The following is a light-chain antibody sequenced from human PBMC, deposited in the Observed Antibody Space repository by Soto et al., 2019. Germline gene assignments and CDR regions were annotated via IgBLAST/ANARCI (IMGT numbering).Light chain of an antibody. J-gene: IGKJ5*01. CDR3: QQYNNWPFS. Sequence: EIVMTQSPATLSVSPWEIATLSCRASQSVSSNFAWYQLKRGQPPRLLIYDISTRATGVPARFSGSGSGTEFTLTISGLQSEDFALYFCQQYNNWPFSFGQGTRLEI. V-gene: IGKV3-15*01. CDR2: DIS. CDR1: QSVSSN.